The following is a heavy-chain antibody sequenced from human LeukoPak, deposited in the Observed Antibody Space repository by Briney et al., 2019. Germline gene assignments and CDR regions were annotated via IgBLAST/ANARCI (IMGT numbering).Heavy chain of an antibody. CDR2: INHNGNVN. Sequence: GGSLRLSCAASRFTSSSYAMNWARQAPGKGLEWVASINHNGNVNYYVDSVKGRFTISRDNAKNSLYLQMSNLRAEDTAVYFCARGGGLDVWGQGATVTVSS. J-gene: IGHJ6*02. CDR1: RFTSSSYA. CDR3: ARGGGLDV. V-gene: IGHV3-7*03. D-gene: IGHD3-16*01.